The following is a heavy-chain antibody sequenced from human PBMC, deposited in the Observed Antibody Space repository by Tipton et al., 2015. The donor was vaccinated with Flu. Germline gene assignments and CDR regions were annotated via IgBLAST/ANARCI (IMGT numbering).Heavy chain of an antibody. CDR1: GGSLSSYF. D-gene: IGHD1-26*01. Sequence: LSCTVSGGSLSSYFWSWIRQPAGKGLEWIGRIYPSGNTNYNPSLQSRVTMSVDTSRNQFSLSLTSVTAADAAIYYCARSGSYHHYYCDLWGRGTLVGVSS. CDR3: ARSGSYHHYYCDL. V-gene: IGHV4-4*07. CDR2: IYPSGNT. J-gene: IGHJ2*01.